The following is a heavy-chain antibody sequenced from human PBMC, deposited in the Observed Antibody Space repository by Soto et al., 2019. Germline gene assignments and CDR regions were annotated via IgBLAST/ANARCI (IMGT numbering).Heavy chain of an antibody. CDR2: IYYSGST. D-gene: IGHD5-12*01. J-gene: IGHJ4*02. CDR1: GGSISSGGYY. Sequence: PSETPSLTCPVSGGSISSGGYYWSWIRQHPGKGLEWIGYIYYSGSTYYNPSLKSRVTISVDTSKNQFSLKLSSVTAADTAVYYCAREGYGSFDYWGQGTLVTVSS. V-gene: IGHV4-31*03. CDR3: AREGYGSFDY.